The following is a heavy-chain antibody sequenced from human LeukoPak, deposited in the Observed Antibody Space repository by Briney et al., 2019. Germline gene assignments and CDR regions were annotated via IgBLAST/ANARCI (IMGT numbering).Heavy chain of an antibody. CDR3: ASEDYYYYYRDV. Sequence: SETLSLTCTVSGGSISSHYWSWIRQPPGNGLEWIAYIYYSGSTNYNPYLNIRVTISVDTSKNQFSLKLSSVTGADPAVYYCASEDYYYYYRDVWGKGTTVTVSS. V-gene: IGHV4-59*11. CDR2: IYYSGST. J-gene: IGHJ6*03. CDR1: GGSISSHY.